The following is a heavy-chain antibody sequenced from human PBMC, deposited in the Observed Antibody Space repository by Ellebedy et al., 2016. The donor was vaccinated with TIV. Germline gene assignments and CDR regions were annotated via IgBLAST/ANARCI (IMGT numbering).Heavy chain of an antibody. CDR2: IVNHGNAN. V-gene: IGHV3-30*18. CDR1: GFTFSRYG. J-gene: IGHJ4*02. Sequence: PGGSLRLSCAASGFTFSRYGMHWVRQAPGKGLEWVAVIVNHGNANSYADSVKGRFTISRDNSNNTLFLQLDSLRAEDTALYYCTNSDLYSSGWLFESWGQGSLVTVSS. D-gene: IGHD6-19*01. CDR3: TNSDLYSSGWLFES.